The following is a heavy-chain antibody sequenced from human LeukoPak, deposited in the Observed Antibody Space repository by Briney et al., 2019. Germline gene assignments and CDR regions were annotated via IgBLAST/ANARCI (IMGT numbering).Heavy chain of an antibody. Sequence: SETLSLTCNVSGYSMRSDFYWGWIRQPPGKGLEWIGSIYHTGSMYYNPSLKSRVTMSVDRSKNQFSLTLSPVTAADTAVYYCAKGAGPPWFDPWGQGTLVTVSS. CDR2: IYHTGSM. CDR1: GYSMRSDFY. V-gene: IGHV4-38-2*02. CDR3: AKGAGPPWFDP. D-gene: IGHD6-19*01. J-gene: IGHJ5*02.